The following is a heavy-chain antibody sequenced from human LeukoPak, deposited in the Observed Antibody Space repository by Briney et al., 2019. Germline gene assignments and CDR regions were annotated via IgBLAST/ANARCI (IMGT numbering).Heavy chain of an antibody. CDR3: AKDRSGTWSYDL. D-gene: IGHD2-15*01. J-gene: IGHJ5*02. CDR1: GFTFSSYA. CDR2: IWYDGNSK. V-gene: IGHV3-30*18. Sequence: QPGRSLRLSCAASGFTFSSYAMHWVRQAPGKGLEWVIIIWYDGNSKHYADSVKGRFTISRDNSKSTLYLQMDSLRVEDTAVYYCAKDRSGTWSYDLWGQGTLVTVSS.